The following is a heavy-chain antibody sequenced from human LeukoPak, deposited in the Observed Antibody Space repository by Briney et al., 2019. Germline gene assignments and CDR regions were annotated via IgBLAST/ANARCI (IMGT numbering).Heavy chain of an antibody. CDR3: ARNPAGIGDY. D-gene: IGHD1-26*01. CDR1: GFTFSDYY. Sequence: GGSLRLSCAASGFTFSDYYMSWIRQAPGKGLEWVSYISTSGSSVYYADSVKGRFTISRDNAKNSLYLQMNSLRDEDTAMYYCARNPAGIGDYWGQGTLVTVSS. J-gene: IGHJ4*02. V-gene: IGHV3-11*04. CDR2: ISTSGSSV.